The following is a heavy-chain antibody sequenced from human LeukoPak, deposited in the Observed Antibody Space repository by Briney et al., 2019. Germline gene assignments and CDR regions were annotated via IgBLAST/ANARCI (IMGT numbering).Heavy chain of an antibody. CDR3: ARPSINDYGGNFDY. CDR2: ISSDSTTYT. V-gene: IGHV3-21*01. Sequence: GGSLRLSCVASGFTFSGYNMNWVRQAPGKGLEWVSSISSDSTTYTYYAASVKGRFTISRDYAKNSLYLQMNSLRAEDTAVYYCARPSINDYGGNFDYWGQGTLLTVSS. J-gene: IGHJ4*02. D-gene: IGHD4-23*01. CDR1: GFTFSGYN.